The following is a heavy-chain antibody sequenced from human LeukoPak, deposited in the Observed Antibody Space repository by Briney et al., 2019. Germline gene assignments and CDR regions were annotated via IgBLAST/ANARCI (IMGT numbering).Heavy chain of an antibody. J-gene: IGHJ4*02. V-gene: IGHV3-30*03. CDR3: ARVPGYDSSGYFDY. CDR2: ISYDGSNK. D-gene: IGHD3-22*01. Sequence: GGSLRLSCAASGFTFSSYGMHWVRQAPGKGLEWVAVISYDGSNKYYADSVKGRFTISRDNSKNTLYLQMNSLRTEDTAVYYCARVPGYDSSGYFDYWGQGTLVTVSS. CDR1: GFTFSSYG.